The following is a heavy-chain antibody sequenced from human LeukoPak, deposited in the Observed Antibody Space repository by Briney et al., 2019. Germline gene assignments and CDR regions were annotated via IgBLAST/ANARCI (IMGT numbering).Heavy chain of an antibody. J-gene: IGHJ3*02. D-gene: IGHD1-14*01. V-gene: IGHV3-64*02. CDR1: GFRFSYHD. CDR3: ARELGGTKTGGFDI. Sequence: GGSLRHSCAASGFRFSYHDMHWVRQAPGKGLEYVSSIGAAGAHTFYADSVKGRFTISRDNFQSTMYLQMDGLRPEDSAVYYCARELGGTKTGGFDIWGQGTVVTVSS. CDR2: IGAAGAHT.